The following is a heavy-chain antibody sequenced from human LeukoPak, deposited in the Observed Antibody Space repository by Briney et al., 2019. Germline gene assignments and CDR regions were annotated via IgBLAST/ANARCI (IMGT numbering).Heavy chain of an antibody. CDR2: INHSGST. V-gene: IGHV4-34*01. Sequence: SETLSLTCAVYGGSFSGYYWSWIRQPPGKGLEWIGEINHSGSTNYNPSLKSRVTISVDTSKNQFSLKLSSVTAADTAVYYCARGPGYCSSTSCYVVAFDIWGQGTMVTVSS. J-gene: IGHJ3*02. CDR1: GGSFSGYY. D-gene: IGHD2-2*01. CDR3: ARGPGYCSSTSCYVVAFDI.